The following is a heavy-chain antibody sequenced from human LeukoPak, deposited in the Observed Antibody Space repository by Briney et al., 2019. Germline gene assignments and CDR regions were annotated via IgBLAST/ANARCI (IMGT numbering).Heavy chain of an antibody. V-gene: IGHV4-59*01. CDR3: ARRPSGSGSYGFDP. CDR1: GGSTSSYY. Sequence: SETLSLTCTGSGGSTSSYYWSWIRQPPGKGLEWIGYIYYSGSTNYNPSLKSRVTISVDTSKNQFSLKLSSVTAADTAVYYCARRPSGSGSYGFDPWGQGTLVTVSS. D-gene: IGHD3-10*01. J-gene: IGHJ5*02. CDR2: IYYSGST.